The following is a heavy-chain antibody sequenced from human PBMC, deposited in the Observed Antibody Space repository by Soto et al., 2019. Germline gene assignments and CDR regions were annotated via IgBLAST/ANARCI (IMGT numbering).Heavy chain of an antibody. CDR2: IYYSGST. Sequence: SETLSLTCTVSGGSISSGGYYWSWIRQHPGKGLEWIGYIYYSGSTYYNPSLKSRVTISVDTSKNQFSLRLSSVTAADTAVYYCARSVSADYWFVPWGQGTLVTVSS. D-gene: IGHD6-25*01. J-gene: IGHJ5*02. V-gene: IGHV4-31*03. CDR3: ARSVSADYWFVP. CDR1: GGSISSGGYY.